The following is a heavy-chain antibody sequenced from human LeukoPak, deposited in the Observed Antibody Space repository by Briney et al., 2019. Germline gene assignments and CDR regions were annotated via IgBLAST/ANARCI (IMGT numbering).Heavy chain of an antibody. Sequence: QTGGSLRLSCAASGFTFSKHWMLWVRQAPGKGLESVSRINTDGTVTTYADSVKGRFTVSRDNADNTMFLQMNSVRDEDTAVYYCATKQWLAPPPDSWGQGTPVTVSS. CDR1: GFTFSKHW. CDR3: ATKQWLAPPPDS. CDR2: INTDGTVT. J-gene: IGHJ4*02. V-gene: IGHV3-74*01. D-gene: IGHD6-19*01.